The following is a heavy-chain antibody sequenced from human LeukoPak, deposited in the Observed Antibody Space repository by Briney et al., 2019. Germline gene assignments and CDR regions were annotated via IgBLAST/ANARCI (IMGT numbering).Heavy chain of an antibody. V-gene: IGHV3-23*01. CDR2: ISGSGGST. J-gene: IGHJ3*02. CDR1: GFTFGSYA. Sequence: GGSLRLSCAASGFTFGSYAMSWVRQAPGKGLEWVSAISGSGGSTYYADSVKGRFTISRDNSKNTLYLQMNGLRAEDTAVYYCANDRNGAFDIWGQGTMVTVSS. CDR3: ANDRNGAFDI.